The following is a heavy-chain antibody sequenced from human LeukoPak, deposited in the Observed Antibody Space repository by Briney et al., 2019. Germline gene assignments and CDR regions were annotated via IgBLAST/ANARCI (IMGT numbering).Heavy chain of an antibody. CDR1: GGSISGYY. CDR2: IYYSGNT. D-gene: IGHD6-13*01. J-gene: IGHJ2*01. Sequence: SETLSLTCTVSGGSISGYYWSWIRQPPGKGLEWIGYIYYSGNTNYNPSLKSRVTLSVDTSTNQFSLKLSSVTAADTAVYYCARVTAAADTKDPYFDLWGRGTLVTVSS. CDR3: ARVTAAADTKDPYFDL. V-gene: IGHV4-59*01.